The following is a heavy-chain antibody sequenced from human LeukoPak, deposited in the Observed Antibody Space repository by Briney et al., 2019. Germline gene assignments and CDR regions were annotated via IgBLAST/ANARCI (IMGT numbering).Heavy chain of an antibody. D-gene: IGHD3-10*01. J-gene: IGHJ4*02. CDR1: GFTFSSNS. CDR3: AKWSGFGDD. V-gene: IGHV3-23*01. CDR2: ISGSGDST. Sequence: GGSLRLSCAASGFTFSSNSMTWVRQTPGKGQEWVSGISGSGDSTYYADSVKGRFTISRDNSRNTLYLQMSSLRAEDTAVYYCAKWSGFGDDWGQGTLVTVSS.